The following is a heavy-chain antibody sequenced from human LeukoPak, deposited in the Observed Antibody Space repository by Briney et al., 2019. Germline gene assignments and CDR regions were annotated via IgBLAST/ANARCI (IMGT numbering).Heavy chain of an antibody. J-gene: IGHJ4*02. CDR3: ARSPVLDRNDWSFAD. Sequence: AGGSLRLSCAASGFTFSSYAMSWVRQAPGKGLEWVSVSYSGGDTYYPDSVKGRFTVSRDNPKNTVYLQMNSLRAEDTAVYFCARSPVLDRNDWSFADWGQGTLVTVSS. CDR2: SYSGGDT. CDR1: GFTFSSYA. V-gene: IGHV3-53*01. D-gene: IGHD1-1*01.